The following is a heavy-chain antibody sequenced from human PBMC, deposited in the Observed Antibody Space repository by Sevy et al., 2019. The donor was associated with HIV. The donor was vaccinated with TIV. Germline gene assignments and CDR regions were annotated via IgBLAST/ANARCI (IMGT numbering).Heavy chain of an antibody. CDR3: ARVYYYDSSGYYPPFDY. Sequence: GGSLRLSCAASGFTFSSYSMNWVRLAPGKGLEWVSCRSSSSSYIDYADSVKGRFTISRDNAKNSLYLQMNSLRAEDTAVYYCARVYYYDSSGYYPPFDYWGQGTLVTVSS. J-gene: IGHJ4*02. D-gene: IGHD3-22*01. CDR2: RSSSSSYI. CDR1: GFTFSSYS. V-gene: IGHV3-21*01.